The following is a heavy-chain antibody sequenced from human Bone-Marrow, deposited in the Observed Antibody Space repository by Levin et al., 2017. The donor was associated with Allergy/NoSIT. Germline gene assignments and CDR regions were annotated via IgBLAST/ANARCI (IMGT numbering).Heavy chain of an antibody. CDR2: IYHSGST. J-gene: IGHJ6*02. CDR3: ARVISNPPETYYYYYGMDV. D-gene: IGHD4-11*01. V-gene: IGHV4-30-2*01. CDR1: GGSISSGDYS. Sequence: SETLSLTCAVSGGSISSGDYSWNWIRQPPGKGLEWIGYIYHSGSTYYNPSLKNRVTISVDRSKNQFSLRLTSVTAADTAVYYCARVISNPPETYYYYYGMDVWGQGTTVTVSS.